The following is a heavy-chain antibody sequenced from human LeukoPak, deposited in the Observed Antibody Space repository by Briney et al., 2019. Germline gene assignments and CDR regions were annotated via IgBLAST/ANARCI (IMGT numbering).Heavy chain of an antibody. V-gene: IGHV3-23*01. J-gene: IGHJ4*02. CDR3: AKDVDYGDYVVY. Sequence: GGTLRLSCAASGFTFSSSGRSSVRQAPGKGLEWDSAISSSGDRTYYADCVEGRFTISRDHSKDSPYLQMNSQRAADRAIYYCAKDVDYGDYVVYWGQGTLVTVSS. D-gene: IGHD4-17*01. CDR2: ISSSGDRT. CDR1: GFTFSSSG.